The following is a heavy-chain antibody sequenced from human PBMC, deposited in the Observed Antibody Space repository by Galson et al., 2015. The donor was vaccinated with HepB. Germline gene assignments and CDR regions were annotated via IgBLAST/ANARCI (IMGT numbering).Heavy chain of an antibody. D-gene: IGHD4-17*01. CDR1: GYTFTSHA. Sequence: SVKVSCKASGYTFTSHAMHWVRQAPGQRLEWMGWINAGNGNTKYSQRFQGRVTITRDTSASTAYMELSSLRSEDTAVYYCARDQEDYDGGCDYWGQGTLVTVSS. CDR3: ARDQEDYDGGCDY. CDR2: INAGNGNT. V-gene: IGHV1-3*01. J-gene: IGHJ4*02.